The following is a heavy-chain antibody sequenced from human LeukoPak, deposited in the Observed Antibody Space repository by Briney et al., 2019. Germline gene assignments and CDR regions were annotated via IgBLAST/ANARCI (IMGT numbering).Heavy chain of an antibody. CDR1: GFTVSSNY. J-gene: IGHJ6*02. Sequence: GGSLRLSCAASGFTVSSNYMSWVRQAPGEGLEWVSVIYSGGSTYYADSVKGRFTISRDNSKNTLYLQMNSLRAEDTAVYYCARRLGGPDRYYYYGMDVWGQGTTVTVSS. D-gene: IGHD1-26*01. CDR3: ARRLGGPDRYYYYGMDV. V-gene: IGHV3-53*01. CDR2: IYSGGST.